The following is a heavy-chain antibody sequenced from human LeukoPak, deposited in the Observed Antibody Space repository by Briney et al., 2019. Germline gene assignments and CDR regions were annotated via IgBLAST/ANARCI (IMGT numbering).Heavy chain of an antibody. Sequence: GGSLRLSCAASGFTFTNYGMHWVRQAPGEGLEWVSYISSSGGYTNHADSVKGRFTISRDNAKNSLYLQMNSLRAEDTAVYYCARADSTAWFDYWGQGIQVTVSS. CDR1: GFTFTNYG. V-gene: IGHV3-21*05. CDR2: ISSSGGYT. J-gene: IGHJ4*02. D-gene: IGHD2-2*01. CDR3: ARADSTAWFDY.